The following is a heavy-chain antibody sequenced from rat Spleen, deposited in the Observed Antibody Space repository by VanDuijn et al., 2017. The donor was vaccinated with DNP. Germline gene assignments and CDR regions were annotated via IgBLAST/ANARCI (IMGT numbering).Heavy chain of an antibody. Sequence: EVQLVESGGGLVQPGNSLKLSCAASGFTFSDYAMAWVRQSLRKGLEWVAVIIYDGSNTHYRDSVKGRFTISRENAKSTLYLQMDSLRSEDTAIYHCAKGPNYGGYSDYFDYWGQGVMVTVSS. CDR2: IIYDGSNT. CDR3: AKGPNYGGYSDYFDY. CDR1: GFTFSDYA. V-gene: IGHV5-17*01. J-gene: IGHJ2*01. D-gene: IGHD1-11*01.